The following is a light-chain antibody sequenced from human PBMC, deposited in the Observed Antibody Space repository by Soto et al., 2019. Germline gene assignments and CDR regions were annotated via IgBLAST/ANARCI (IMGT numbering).Light chain of an antibody. Sequence: QSALTQPASVSGSPGQSITISCTGPRSDVGGYHYVSWYQQHPGKAPKRMIYDVSNRPSGFSNRVSGAKSGNTASLTISGLQAEDEAEYYFSSYTSSSSWVVGGGTKLTVL. CDR2: DVS. CDR3: SSYTSSSSWV. J-gene: IGLJ3*02. V-gene: IGLV2-14*01. CDR1: RSDVGGYHY.